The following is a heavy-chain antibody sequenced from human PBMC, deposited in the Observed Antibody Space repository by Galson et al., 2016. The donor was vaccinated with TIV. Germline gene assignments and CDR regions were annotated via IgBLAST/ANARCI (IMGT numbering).Heavy chain of an antibody. V-gene: IGHV1-3*01. Sequence: SVKVPCKASGYTFTSRAVHWVRQAPGQSLEWMAWINAGNGNKKYSENFQGRLTITRDTSASTVYMELSSLRSEDTAVYYCARDGGGTPAKSLGYWGQGTLVTVSS. CDR2: INAGNGNK. D-gene: IGHD3-16*01. J-gene: IGHJ4*02. CDR1: GYTFTSRA. CDR3: ARDGGGTPAKSLGY.